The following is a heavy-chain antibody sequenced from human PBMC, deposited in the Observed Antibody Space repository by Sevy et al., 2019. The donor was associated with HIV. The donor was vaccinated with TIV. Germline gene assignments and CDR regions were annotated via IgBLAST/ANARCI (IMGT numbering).Heavy chain of an antibody. CDR1: GGSISSSSYY. D-gene: IGHD2-15*01. CDR3: ATRLGYCSGSSCYPPEYFHH. CDR2: IYYSGNT. Sequence: SETLSLTCIVSGGSISSSSYYWGWIRQPPGKGLEWIGSIYYSGNTYYSPSLKSRVTISVDTSTKQFSLKLGSVTAADTAVYYCATRLGYCSGSSCYPPEYFHHWGQGTLVTVSS. V-gene: IGHV4-39*01. J-gene: IGHJ1*01.